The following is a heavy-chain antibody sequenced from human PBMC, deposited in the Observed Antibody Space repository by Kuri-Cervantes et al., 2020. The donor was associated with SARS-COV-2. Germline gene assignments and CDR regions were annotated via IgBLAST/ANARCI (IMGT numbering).Heavy chain of an antibody. J-gene: IGHJ6*02. D-gene: IGHD4-17*01. V-gene: IGHV1-18*04. Sequence: ASVKVSCKASGYTFTTYGITWVRQAPGQGLEWMGWISTYNANADYAQKLQGRVTMTTDTSTSIAYMELRSLRSDDTAIYYCAGGFDYGGYPYYYGMDVRGQGTTVTVSS. CDR3: AGGFDYGGYPYYYGMDV. CDR1: GYTFTTYG. CDR2: ISTYNANA.